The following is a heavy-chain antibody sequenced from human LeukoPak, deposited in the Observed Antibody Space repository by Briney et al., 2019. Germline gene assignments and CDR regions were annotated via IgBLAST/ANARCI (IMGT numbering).Heavy chain of an antibody. CDR1: GFTFGPYW. CDR2: IRSDGSRT. J-gene: IGHJ4*02. D-gene: IGHD6-13*01. CDR3: ARDTIAADGDIDY. V-gene: IGHV3-74*03. Sequence: GGSLRLSCAASGFTFGPYWMHWVRQAPGQGLEWVSLIRSDGSRTTYADSVKGRFTISRDNAKNTLYLQMNSLRVEDTPVYYCARDTIAADGDIDYWGQGALVTVSS.